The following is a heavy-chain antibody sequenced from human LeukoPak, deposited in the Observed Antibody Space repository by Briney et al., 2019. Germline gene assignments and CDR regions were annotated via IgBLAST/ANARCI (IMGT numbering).Heavy chain of an antibody. CDR1: GYSFTSYW. CDR3: ARSDTMVRGIISFYYGMDV. Sequence: GESLKISCKGSGYSFTSYWIGWVRQMPGKGLEWMGIVYPGDSDTRYSPSFQGQVTISADKSISTAYLQWSSLKASDTAMYYCARSDTMVRGIISFYYGMDVWGQGTTVTVSS. D-gene: IGHD3-10*01. J-gene: IGHJ6*02. V-gene: IGHV5-51*01. CDR2: VYPGDSDT.